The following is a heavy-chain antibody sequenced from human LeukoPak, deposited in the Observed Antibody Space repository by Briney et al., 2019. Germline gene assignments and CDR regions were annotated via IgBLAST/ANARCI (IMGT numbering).Heavy chain of an antibody. J-gene: IGHJ4*02. CDR2: ISSGGSTI. V-gene: IGHV3-48*03. D-gene: IGHD5-24*01. CDR1: GFTFSSYE. Sequence: PGGSLRLSCAASGFTFSSYEMNRVRQAPGKGLEWVSYISSGGSTIYYADSVKGRFTISRDNAKNSLYLQMNSLRAEDTAVYYCARDSRDGYNSRGDYWGQGTLVTVSS. CDR3: ARDSRDGYNSRGDY.